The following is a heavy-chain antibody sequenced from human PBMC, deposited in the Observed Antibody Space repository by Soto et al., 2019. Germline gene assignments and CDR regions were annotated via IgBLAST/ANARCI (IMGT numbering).Heavy chain of an antibody. D-gene: IGHD3-9*01. CDR3: ARDDDILTLNAFDI. J-gene: IGHJ3*02. V-gene: IGHV3-48*02. CDR1: GFTCSGYS. CDR2: ISSSSSTI. Sequence: GGSLRVSCAAAGFTCSGYSMNWVRQAPGKGLEWVSYISSSSSTIYYADSVKGRFTISRDNAKNSLYLQMNSLRDEDTAVYYCARDDDILTLNAFDIWGQGTMVTVSS.